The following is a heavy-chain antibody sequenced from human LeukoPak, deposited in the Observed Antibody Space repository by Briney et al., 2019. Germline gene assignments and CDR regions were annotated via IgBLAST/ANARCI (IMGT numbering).Heavy chain of an antibody. J-gene: IGHJ4*02. D-gene: IGHD3-22*01. V-gene: IGHV1-2*02. CDR2: INPNSGVT. CDR1: GYTFTGYY. Sequence: ASVKVSCKASGYTFTGYYIYWVRQAPGQGLEWMGWINPNSGVTNYAQKLQGRVTMTTDTSTSTAYMELRSLRSDDTAVYYCARGAEYYYDSSGYPYWGQGTLVTVSS. CDR3: ARGAEYYYDSSGYPY.